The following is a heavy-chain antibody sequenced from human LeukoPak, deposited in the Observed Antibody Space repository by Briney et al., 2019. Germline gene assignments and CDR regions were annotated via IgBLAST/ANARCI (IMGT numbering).Heavy chain of an antibody. D-gene: IGHD3-10*01. J-gene: IGHJ4*02. CDR3: STVSPYYGSGTTSPDS. Sequence: GGSLRLSCAASGFPFSNAWMSWVRPAPGKGLEWVGRIKSKTDGGKTDYAAPVQGRFSISRDDSENTLYLQMNGLNTEDTAVYYCSTVSPYYGSGTTSPDSWGQGTLVVVSS. V-gene: IGHV3-15*01. CDR1: GFPFSNAW. CDR2: IKSKTDGGKT.